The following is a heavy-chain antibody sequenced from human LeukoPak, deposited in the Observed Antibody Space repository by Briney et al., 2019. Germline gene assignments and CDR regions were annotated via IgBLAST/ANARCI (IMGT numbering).Heavy chain of an antibody. D-gene: IGHD1-26*01. CDR1: GYTFTTYY. V-gene: IGHV1-46*01. J-gene: IGHJ3*02. Sequence: ASVKVSCGASGYTFTTYYMPWVRQAPGDGLEWRGIIKPCDGSTSYAQKFQGRVTMTRDTSTSTVYMELSSLRSDDTAVYYCASGGVGATPRDNDAFDIWGQGTMVTVSS. CDR2: IKPCDGST. CDR3: ASGGVGATPRDNDAFDI.